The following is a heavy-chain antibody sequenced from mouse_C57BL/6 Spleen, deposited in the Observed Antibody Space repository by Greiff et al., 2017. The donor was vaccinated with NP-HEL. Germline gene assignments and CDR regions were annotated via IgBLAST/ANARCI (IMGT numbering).Heavy chain of an antibody. V-gene: IGHV1-53*01. CDR1: GYTFTSYW. Sequence: VQLQQSGTELVKPGASVKLSCKASGYTFTSYWMHWVKQRPGPGLEWIGNINPSNGGTNYNEKFKSKATLTVDKSSSTAYMQLSSLTSEDSAVYYCARGAVVATNFDYWGQGTTLTVSS. CDR3: ARGAVVATNFDY. J-gene: IGHJ2*01. CDR2: INPSNGGT. D-gene: IGHD1-1*01.